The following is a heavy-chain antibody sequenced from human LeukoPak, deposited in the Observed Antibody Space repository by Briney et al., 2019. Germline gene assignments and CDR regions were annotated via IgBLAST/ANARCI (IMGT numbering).Heavy chain of an antibody. V-gene: IGHV4-4*07. J-gene: IGHJ5*02. Sequence: SETLSLTCTVSGGSISSYYWNWIRQPAGKGLEWIGRIYTNGSTNYNPSLKSRVTMSVDTSKNQFSLKLSSVTAADTAVYYCVRGRYSSGWFKDKNWFDPWGQGIPVTVSS. D-gene: IGHD6-19*01. CDR2: IYTNGST. CDR1: GGSISSYY. CDR3: VRGRYSSGWFKDKNWFDP.